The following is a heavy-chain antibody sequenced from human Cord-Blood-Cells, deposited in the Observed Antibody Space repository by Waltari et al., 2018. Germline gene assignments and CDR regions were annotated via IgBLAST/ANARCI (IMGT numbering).Heavy chain of an antibody. CDR1: GYTTTEFT. CDR3: ATDRVVGGSGSYYYYYGMDV. J-gene: IGHJ6*02. Sequence: QVQLVQSGAEVQKPGASVKVSRTVSGYTTTEFTMPQCGPAAGKGLAWMGGFDPEDGETIYAQKFQGRVTMTEDTSTDTAYMELSSLRSEDTAVYYCATDRVVGGSGSYYYYYGMDVWGQGTTVTVSS. D-gene: IGHD3-10*01. CDR2: FDPEDGET. V-gene: IGHV1-24*01.